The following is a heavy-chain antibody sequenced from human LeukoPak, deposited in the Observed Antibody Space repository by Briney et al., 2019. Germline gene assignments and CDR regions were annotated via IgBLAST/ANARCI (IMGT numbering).Heavy chain of an antibody. J-gene: IGHJ4*02. CDR1: GFTFSGYA. CDR2: ISGSGGST. V-gene: IGHV3-23*01. D-gene: IGHD3-10*01. CDR3: AKVAHYYGSGSYYEYYFDY. Sequence: GGSLRLSCAASGFTFSGYAMSWVRQAPGKGLEWVSAISGSGGSTYYADSVKGRFTISRDNSKNTLYLQMNSLRAEDTAVYYCAKVAHYYGSGSYYEYYFDYWGQGTLVTVSS.